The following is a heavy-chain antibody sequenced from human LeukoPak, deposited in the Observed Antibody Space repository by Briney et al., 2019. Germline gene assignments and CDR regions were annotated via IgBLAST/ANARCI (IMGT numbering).Heavy chain of an antibody. CDR2: ISSSSSYI. V-gene: IGHV3-21*01. CDR3: ARGYMSELRFLEWLPRETNWLDP. Sequence: GGSLRLSCAASGFTFSSYSMNWVRQAPGKGLEWVSSISSSSSYIYYADSVKGRFTISRDNAKNSLYLQMNSLRAEDTAVYYCARGYMSELRFLEWLPRETNWLDPWGQGTLVTVSS. D-gene: IGHD3-3*01. CDR1: GFTFSSYS. J-gene: IGHJ5*02.